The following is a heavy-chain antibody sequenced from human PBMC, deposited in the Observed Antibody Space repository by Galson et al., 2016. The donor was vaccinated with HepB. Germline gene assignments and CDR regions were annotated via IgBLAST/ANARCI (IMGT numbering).Heavy chain of an antibody. J-gene: IGHJ6*02. CDR2: IKEDGSEK. CDR3: ARTAGGV. Sequence: SLRLSCAASGLIFSNYWMSWVRQAPGKGLEWVANIKEDGSEKYYVDSVKGRFTISRDHAKNSLYLQMNSLRAEDTAVYYCARTAGGVWGQGTTVTVSS. D-gene: IGHD6-13*01. CDR1: GLIFSNYW. V-gene: IGHV3-7*03.